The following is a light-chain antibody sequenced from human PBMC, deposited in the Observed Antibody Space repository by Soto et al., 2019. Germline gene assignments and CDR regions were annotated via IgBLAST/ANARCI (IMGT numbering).Light chain of an antibody. CDR2: GAS. V-gene: IGKV3-15*01. CDR1: QSVSRN. Sequence: EIVMTQSPATLSVSPGERSTLSCRARQSVSRNLAWYQQKPGQAPRLLIYGASTRATGIPARFSGSGSGTEFTLTISSLQSEDFEVYYCQQYNNWPPTFGQGTKVDIK. J-gene: IGKJ1*01. CDR3: QQYNNWPPT.